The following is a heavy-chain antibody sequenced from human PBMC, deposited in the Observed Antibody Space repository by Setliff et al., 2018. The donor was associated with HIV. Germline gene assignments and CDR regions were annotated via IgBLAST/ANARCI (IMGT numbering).Heavy chain of an antibody. Sequence: GASVKVSCKTSGYRFIGHYLHWVRLAPGQGPEWVGWINPETGDPNYAQEFRGRVLMTRDTPITTAFLHVAKLTSNDTAIYYCATGIPSDLDYWGQGTLVTVSS. V-gene: IGHV1-2*02. CDR3: ATGIPSDLDY. J-gene: IGHJ4*01. D-gene: IGHD2-21*01. CDR1: GYRFIGHY. CDR2: INPETGDP.